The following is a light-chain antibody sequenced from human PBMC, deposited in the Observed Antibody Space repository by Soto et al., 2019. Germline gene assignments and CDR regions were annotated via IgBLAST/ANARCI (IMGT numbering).Light chain of an antibody. CDR1: SSDVGGYNY. J-gene: IGLJ1*01. V-gene: IGLV2-8*01. CDR3: SAYTTSIALYV. Sequence: QSALTQPPSASGSPGQSVTISCTGTSSDVGGYNYVSWYQQHPGKAPKLMIFEVSKRSSGVPGRFSGSKSGNTASLTVSGLQAEDEADYYCSAYTTSIALYVFGAGTKLTVL. CDR2: EVS.